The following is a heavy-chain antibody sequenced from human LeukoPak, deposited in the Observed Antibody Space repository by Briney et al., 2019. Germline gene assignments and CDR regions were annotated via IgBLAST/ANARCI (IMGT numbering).Heavy chain of an antibody. Sequence: SGPTLVNPTQTLTLTCTFSGLSLSPSAVGVGWIRHPPGKALEWLALISRHDDKRYSPSLKSTLTITKDTSKNQVVLTMTHMDPVDTATYYCAHRSQVLVGATALYFFDYWGQGALVTVSS. CDR1: GLSLSPSAVG. CDR3: AHRSQVLVGATALYFFDY. D-gene: IGHD1-26*01. CDR2: ISRHDDK. J-gene: IGHJ4*02. V-gene: IGHV2-5*01.